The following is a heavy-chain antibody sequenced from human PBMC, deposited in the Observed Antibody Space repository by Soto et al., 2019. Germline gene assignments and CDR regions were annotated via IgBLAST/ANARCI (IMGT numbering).Heavy chain of an antibody. D-gene: IGHD2-15*01. J-gene: IGHJ4*02. CDR3: ARIGGRSITGYLYYFDY. CDR2: IYYSGST. Sequence: PSETLSLTCTVSGGSISSYYWSWIRQPPGKGLEWIGYIYYSGSTNYNPSLKSRVTISVDTSKNQSSLKLSSVTAADTAVYYCARIGGRSITGYLYYFDYWGQGTLVTVSS. CDR1: GGSISSYY. V-gene: IGHV4-59*01.